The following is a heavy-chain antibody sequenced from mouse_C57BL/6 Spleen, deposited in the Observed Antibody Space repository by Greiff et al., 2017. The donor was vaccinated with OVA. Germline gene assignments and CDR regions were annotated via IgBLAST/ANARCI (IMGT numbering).Heavy chain of an antibody. Sequence: EVKVEESGGGLVKPGGSLKLSCAASGFTFSSYAMSWVRQTPEKRLEWVATISDGGSYTYYPDNVKGRFTISRDNAKNNLYLQMSHLKSEDTAMYYCARVTTVVASFDYWGQGTTLTVSS. CDR3: ARVTTVVASFDY. J-gene: IGHJ2*01. D-gene: IGHD1-1*01. CDR2: ISDGGSYT. CDR1: GFTFSSYA. V-gene: IGHV5-4*03.